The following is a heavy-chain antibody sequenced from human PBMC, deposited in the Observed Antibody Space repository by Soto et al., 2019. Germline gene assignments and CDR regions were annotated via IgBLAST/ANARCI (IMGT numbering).Heavy chain of an antibody. V-gene: IGHV4-31*03. CDR1: GAALNSGNYY. Sequence: LSLTCSVSGAALNSGNYYWSWIRQVPGKGLEWIGHIYVTGAVDYNPSLRDRITISQDTSERQFSLNLRLVTAADTAVYYCARLRIATNNYKWFDPRGQGTLVTVSS. D-gene: IGHD2-21*01. J-gene: IGHJ5*02. CDR3: ARLRIATNNYKWFDP. CDR2: IYVTGAV.